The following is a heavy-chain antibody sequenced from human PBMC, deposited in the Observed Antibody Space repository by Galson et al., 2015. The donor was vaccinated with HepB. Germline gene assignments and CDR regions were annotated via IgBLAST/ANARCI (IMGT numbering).Heavy chain of an antibody. CDR3: AKGRPERPPEHRGYDLPDY. D-gene: IGHD5-12*01. CDR2: IGVNDGSI. V-gene: IGHV3-23*01. Sequence: SLRLSCAASGFTFSSYAMNWVRQAPGKGLEWVSGIGVNDGSIYYANSVKGRFTISRDNSKNTLYLQVNGLRVEDTAIYYCAKGRPERPPEHRGYDLPDYWGQGTLVTASS. J-gene: IGHJ4*02. CDR1: GFTFSSYA.